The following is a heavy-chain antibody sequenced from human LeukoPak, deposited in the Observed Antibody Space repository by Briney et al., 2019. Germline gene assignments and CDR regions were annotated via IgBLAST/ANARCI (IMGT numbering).Heavy chain of an antibody. D-gene: IGHD1-26*01. Sequence: SETLSLTCTVSGGSISSSSYYWGWIRQPPGKGLEWIGSIYYSGSTYYNPSLKSRVTISVDTSKNQFSLKLSSVTAADTAVYYCARYGDSGSYDAFDIWGQGTMVTVSS. J-gene: IGHJ3*02. V-gene: IGHV4-39*01. CDR3: ARYGDSGSYDAFDI. CDR1: GGSISSSSYY. CDR2: IYYSGST.